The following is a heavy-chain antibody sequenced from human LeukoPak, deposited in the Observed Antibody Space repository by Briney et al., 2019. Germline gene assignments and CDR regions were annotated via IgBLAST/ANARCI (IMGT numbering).Heavy chain of an antibody. D-gene: IGHD6-19*01. CDR3: AKYGNSGWVIDN. CDR1: GGSIGSDY. V-gene: IGHV4-59*08. J-gene: IGHJ4*02. CDR2: IYYTGGT. Sequence: SETLSLTCTVSGGSIGSDYWTWIRQPPGKGLEYIGFIYYTGGTNYNPSLKSRVTISVDTSKNQFSLKLSSVTAADTAVYFCAKYGNSGWVIDNWGQGTLVTVSS.